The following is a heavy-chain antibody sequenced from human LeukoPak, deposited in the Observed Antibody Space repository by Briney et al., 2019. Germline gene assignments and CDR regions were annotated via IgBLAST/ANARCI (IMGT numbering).Heavy chain of an antibody. J-gene: IGHJ6*03. CDR3: ARPISTRTYSSGYFPWNYYMDV. D-gene: IGHD3-22*01. Sequence: GGSLRLSCAASGFTFSNYWMSWVRQAPGKGLEWVANIKQDGGEKYYVDSVKGRFTISRDNAKNSLYLQMNSLRAEDTAVYYCARPISTRTYSSGYFPWNYYMDVWGKGTTVTVS. CDR2: IKQDGGEK. CDR1: GFTFSNYW. V-gene: IGHV3-7*01.